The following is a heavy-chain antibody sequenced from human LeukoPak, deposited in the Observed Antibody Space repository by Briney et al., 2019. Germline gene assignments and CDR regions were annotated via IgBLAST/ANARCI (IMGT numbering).Heavy chain of an antibody. CDR2: IWYDGSKK. V-gene: IGHV3-33*01. CDR3: VREGGGSFLDSFDI. Sequence: GGSLRLSCAASGFSFSSYGMHWVRQAPGKGLEWVAVIWYDGSKKYYADSVKGRFTVSRDNPKNTLYLQMNSLRVEDTAVYYCVREGGGSFLDSFDIWGQGKLVTVSS. J-gene: IGHJ3*02. D-gene: IGHD2-15*01. CDR1: GFSFSSYG.